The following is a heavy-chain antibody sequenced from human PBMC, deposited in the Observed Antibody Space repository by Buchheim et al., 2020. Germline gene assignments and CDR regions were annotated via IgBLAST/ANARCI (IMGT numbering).Heavy chain of an antibody. J-gene: IGHJ6*03. D-gene: IGHD6-6*01. CDR1: GFTFSSYS. CDR2: ISSSSSTL. Sequence: EVQLVESGGGLVQPGGSLRLSCAASGFTFSSYSMNWVRQAPGKGLEWVSYISSSSSTLYYADSVKGRFTISRDNAKNSLYLQMNSLRAEDTAVYYCARGGRYSSSLYYMDVWGKGTT. V-gene: IGHV3-48*01. CDR3: ARGGRYSSSLYYMDV.